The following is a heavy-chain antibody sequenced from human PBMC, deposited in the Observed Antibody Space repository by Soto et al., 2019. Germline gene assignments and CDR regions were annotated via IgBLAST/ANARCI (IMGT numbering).Heavy chain of an antibody. CDR3: ARANGLRLGELSWGGPNWFDP. CDR1: GGSFIGYY. V-gene: IGHV4-34*01. CDR2: INLSGST. J-gene: IGHJ5*02. Sequence: QVQLQQWGAGLLKPSETLSLTCAVYGGSFIGYYWTWIRQPPGKGLEWIGEINLSGSTNYNPSLTIRVTMSLHTSMMQFSLKLSSVTAADTAMYYCARANGLRLGELSWGGPNWFDPWGQGTLVTVSS. D-gene: IGHD3-16*02.